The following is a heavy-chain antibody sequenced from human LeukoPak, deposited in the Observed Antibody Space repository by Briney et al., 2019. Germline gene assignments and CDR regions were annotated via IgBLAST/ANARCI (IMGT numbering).Heavy chain of an antibody. V-gene: IGHV4-31*03. J-gene: IGHJ4*02. CDR2: IYYSGSA. CDR1: GGSIGSGGYY. D-gene: IGHD2-21*02. Sequence: TLSLTCTVSGGSIGSGGYYWHWVRQHPGKGLEWIGYIYYSGSAYYNPSLKSRVTISVDASKNQFSLKLNSVTAADTAVYYCARASAYCGGDCCSAYDYWGQGTLVTVSS. CDR3: ARASAYCGGDCCSAYDY.